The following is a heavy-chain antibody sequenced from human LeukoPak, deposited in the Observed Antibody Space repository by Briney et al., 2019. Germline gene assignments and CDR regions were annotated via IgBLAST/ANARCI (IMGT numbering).Heavy chain of an antibody. D-gene: IGHD3/OR15-3a*01. CDR2: ISPDGNSA. Sequence: PRGSLRLSCAASGFTFNRYWMHWVRQAPGKGLVWVSRISPDGNSATYADSVKGRFTISRDNAKNTLYLQMNSLRAEDSAVYYCVSLDGVYYYHMDVWGQGTTVIVSS. CDR1: GFTFNRYW. J-gene: IGHJ6*02. CDR3: VSLDGVYYYHMDV. V-gene: IGHV3-74*03.